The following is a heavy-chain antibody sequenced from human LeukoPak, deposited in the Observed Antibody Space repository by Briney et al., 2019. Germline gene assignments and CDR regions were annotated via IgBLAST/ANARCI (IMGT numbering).Heavy chain of an antibody. CDR3: AREVRGYCSSTSCESY. CDR2: IYSGGST. Sequence: GGSLRLSCAASGFTFSSYWMYWVRQAPGKGLEWVSVIYSGGSTYYADSVKGRFTISRDNSKNTLYLQMNSLRAEDTAVYYCAREVRGYCSSTSCESYWGQGTLVSVS. D-gene: IGHD2-2*01. J-gene: IGHJ4*02. CDR1: GFTFSSYW. V-gene: IGHV3-66*02.